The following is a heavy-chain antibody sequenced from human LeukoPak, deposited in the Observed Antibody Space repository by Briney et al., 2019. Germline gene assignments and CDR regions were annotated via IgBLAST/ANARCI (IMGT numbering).Heavy chain of an antibody. V-gene: IGHV1-69*04. D-gene: IGHD6-13*01. CDR3: ARDHFTAAGKFDS. CDR1: GGTFISYA. CDR2: IIPMLDTA. Sequence: SVNVSCKASGGTFISYAISWVRQAPGQGLEWMGRIIPMLDTANYPQKFQGRVTISADKSTSTAYMELSSLRSDDTALYYCARDHFTAAGKFDSWGQGTLVTVSS. J-gene: IGHJ4*02.